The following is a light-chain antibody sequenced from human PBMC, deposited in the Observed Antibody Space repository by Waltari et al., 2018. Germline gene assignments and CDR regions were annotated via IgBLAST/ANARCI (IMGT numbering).Light chain of an antibody. CDR2: AAS. Sequence: DIQMTQSPSSLSASVGDRVTITCRASQSISNYLNWYQQKPGKAPKLLIYAASTLQSGAPSRFSGSGSGTEFTLTISSLQPEDFATYYCQQSYNTPTLGPGTKVEI. V-gene: IGKV1-39*01. CDR3: QQSYNTPT. J-gene: IGKJ3*01. CDR1: QSISNY.